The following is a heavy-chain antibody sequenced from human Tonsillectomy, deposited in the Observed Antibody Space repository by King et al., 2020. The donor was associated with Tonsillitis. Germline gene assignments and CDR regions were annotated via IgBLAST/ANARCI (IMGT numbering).Heavy chain of an antibody. Sequence: VQLVQSGAEVKKPGSSVKVSCKASGGTFSSYAISWVRQAPGQGLEWMGRIIPILGIANYAQKFQGRVTITADKSTSTAYMELSSLRSEDTAVYYCARDFRSRPAAMLWSYFDYWGQGTLVTVSS. D-gene: IGHD2-2*01. CDR3: ARDFRSRPAAMLWSYFDY. J-gene: IGHJ4*02. V-gene: IGHV1-69*04. CDR1: GGTFSSYA. CDR2: IIPILGIA.